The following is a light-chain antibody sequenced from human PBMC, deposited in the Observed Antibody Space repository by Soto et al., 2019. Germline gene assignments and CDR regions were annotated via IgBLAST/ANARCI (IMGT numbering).Light chain of an antibody. CDR1: QSLSRY. CDR2: DTS. Sequence: EIVLTQSPATLSLSPGERATLSCRASQSLSRYLAWYQQKPGQAPRLLIYDTSNRATGIPARFSGSGSGTDFTLTISSLEPEDFAVYYCQQRSNWLLTFGGGTKVEIK. J-gene: IGKJ4*01. V-gene: IGKV3-11*01. CDR3: QQRSNWLLT.